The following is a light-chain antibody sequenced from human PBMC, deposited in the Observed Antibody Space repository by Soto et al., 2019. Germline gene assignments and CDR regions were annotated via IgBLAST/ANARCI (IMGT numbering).Light chain of an antibody. CDR1: QSISSTY. V-gene: IGKV3-20*01. Sequence: EIVLTQSPGTLSLSPGERATLSCRASQSISSTYLAWYQQKPGQPPRLLIYGASSRAAGIPDRFSGSGYGTDFTLTISRLEPEDFAVYYCQQYGTFGPGTKVDIK. CDR2: GAS. J-gene: IGKJ3*01. CDR3: QQYGT.